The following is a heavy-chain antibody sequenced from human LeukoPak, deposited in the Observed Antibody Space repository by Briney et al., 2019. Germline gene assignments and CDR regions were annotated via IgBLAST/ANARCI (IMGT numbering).Heavy chain of an antibody. D-gene: IGHD1-26*01. CDR3: ARHEYSGSYYGLSWFDP. Sequence: PSETLSLTCTVSGGSISSSGYYWGWIRQPPGKGLEWIASIYYSGSTYYNPSLKSRVTISVHTSKNQLSLKLRSLTAADTAVYYCARHEYSGSYYGLSWFDPWGQGTLVTVSS. CDR1: GGSISSSGYY. J-gene: IGHJ5*02. CDR2: IYYSGST. V-gene: IGHV4-39*01.